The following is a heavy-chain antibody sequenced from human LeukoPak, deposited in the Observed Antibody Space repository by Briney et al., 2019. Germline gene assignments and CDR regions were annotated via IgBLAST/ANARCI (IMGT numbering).Heavy chain of an antibody. J-gene: IGHJ3*02. CDR2: ISYDGNNK. Sequence: GGSLRLSCAASGFTFNSYAMHWARQAPGKGLEWVAVISYDGNNKYYAVSVKGRFTISRDNSNNTLYLQMNSLRTEDTAVYYCPRGPDFGEASAFDIWGQGTVVTVSS. D-gene: IGHD3-16*01. CDR1: GFTFNSYA. V-gene: IGHV3-30-3*01. CDR3: PRGPDFGEASAFDI.